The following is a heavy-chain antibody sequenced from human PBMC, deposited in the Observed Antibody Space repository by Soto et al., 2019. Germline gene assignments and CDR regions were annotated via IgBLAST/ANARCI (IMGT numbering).Heavy chain of an antibody. CDR1: GYIFTRYY. D-gene: IGHD2-15*01. Sequence: GASVKVSCKASGYIFTRYYMHWVRQAPGQGLEWMGIINPSGGSTSYTQKFQGRVTMNRDTSTSTVYMDLSSLRSEDTAVYYCARGLLGFGSPYYFDYWGQGTMVTVSS. J-gene: IGHJ4*02. V-gene: IGHV1-46*01. CDR2: INPSGGST. CDR3: ARGLLGFGSPYYFDY.